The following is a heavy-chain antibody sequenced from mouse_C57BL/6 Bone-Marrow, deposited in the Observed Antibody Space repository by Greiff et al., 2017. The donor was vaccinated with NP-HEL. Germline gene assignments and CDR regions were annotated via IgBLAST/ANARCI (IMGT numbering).Heavy chain of an antibody. V-gene: IGHV1-55*01. D-gene: IGHD2-5*01. CDR1: GYTFTSYW. J-gene: IGHJ4*01. Sequence: QVQLQQPGAELVKPGASVKMSCKASGYTFTSYWITWVKQRPGQGLEWIGDIYPGSGSTNYNEKFKSKATLTVDTSSSTAYMQLSSLTSEDSAVYYCARGGYSNYLYYAMDYWGSRNLSHRLL. CDR3: ARGGYSNYLYYAMDY. CDR2: IYPGSGST.